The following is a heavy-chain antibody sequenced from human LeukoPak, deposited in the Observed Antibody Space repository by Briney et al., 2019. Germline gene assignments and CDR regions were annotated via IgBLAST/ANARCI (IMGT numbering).Heavy chain of an antibody. V-gene: IGHV1-69*06. J-gene: IGHJ4*02. CDR1: GGTFSSYA. Sequence: GASVKVSCKASGGTFSSYAISWVRQAPGQGLEWMGGIIPIFVTANYAQKFQGRVTITADKSTSTAYTELSSLRSEDTAVYYCARDRGYCSSTSCYAHDYWGQGTLVTVSS. CDR2: IIPIFVTA. D-gene: IGHD2-2*01. CDR3: ARDRGYCSSTSCYAHDY.